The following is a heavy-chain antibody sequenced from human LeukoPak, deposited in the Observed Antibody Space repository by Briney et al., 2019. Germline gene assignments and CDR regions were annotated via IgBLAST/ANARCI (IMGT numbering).Heavy chain of an antibody. J-gene: IGHJ4*02. CDR3: ARGLYYYDSSGYYLFDY. Sequence: SETLSLTCTVSGGSVRSDSYYWSWIRQPPGKGLEWIGYIYYSGSTYYNPSLKSRVTISVDTSKNQFSLKLSSVTAADTAVYYCARGLYYYDSSGYYLFDYWGQGTLVTVSS. CDR2: IYYSGST. V-gene: IGHV4-30-4*01. CDR1: GGSVRSDSYY. D-gene: IGHD3-22*01.